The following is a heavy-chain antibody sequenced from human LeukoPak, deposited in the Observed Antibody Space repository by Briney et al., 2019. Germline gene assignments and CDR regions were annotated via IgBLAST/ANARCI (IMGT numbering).Heavy chain of an antibody. V-gene: IGHV4-39*07. D-gene: IGHD3-22*01. CDR2: IYYSGST. CDR3: ARDGSNYYDSSSGP. J-gene: IGHJ5*02. Sequence: SETLSLTCTVSGGSISSSSYYWGWIRQPPGKGLEWIGSIYYSGSTYHNPSLKSRVTISVDTSKNQFSLKLSSVTAADTAVYYCARDGSNYYDSSSGPWGQGTLVTVSS. CDR1: GGSISSSSYY.